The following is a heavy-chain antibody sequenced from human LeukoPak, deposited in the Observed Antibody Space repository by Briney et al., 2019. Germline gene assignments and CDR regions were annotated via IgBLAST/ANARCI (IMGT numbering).Heavy chain of an antibody. Sequence: SGPTLANPTQTLTLTCTFSGFSLSTSGMCVSWIRQPPGKALEWLARLDWDDDKYYSTSLKTRLTIAKDTSKNQVVLTMTNMDPVDTATYYCARANSGSYGWLPLNYWGQGTLVTVSS. J-gene: IGHJ4*02. D-gene: IGHD1-26*01. CDR2: LDWDDDK. CDR3: ARANSGSYGWLPLNY. V-gene: IGHV2-70*11. CDR1: GFSLSTSGMC.